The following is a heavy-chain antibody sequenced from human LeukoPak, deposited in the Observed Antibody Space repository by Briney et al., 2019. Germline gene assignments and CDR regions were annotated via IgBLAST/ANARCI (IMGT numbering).Heavy chain of an antibody. Sequence: GGSLRLSCAASGFTFSSYWMSWVRQAPGKGLEWVANIKQDGSEKYYVDSVKGRFTISRDNAKNSLYLQMNSLRAEDTAVYYCAREGGWLRPDAFDIWGQGTMVTVSS. V-gene: IGHV3-7*01. J-gene: IGHJ3*02. CDR3: AREGGWLRPDAFDI. CDR2: IKQDGSEK. D-gene: IGHD5-12*01. CDR1: GFTFSSYW.